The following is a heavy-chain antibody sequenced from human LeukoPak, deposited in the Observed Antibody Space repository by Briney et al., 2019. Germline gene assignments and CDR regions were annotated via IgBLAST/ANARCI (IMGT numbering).Heavy chain of an antibody. CDR3: AKDHRGVLIGDFQHYFDF. V-gene: IGHV3-30*18. CDR1: GFTFSSYG. CDR2: ISYDGSNN. D-gene: IGHD7-27*01. J-gene: IGHJ4*02. Sequence: GGSLRLSCAASGFTFSSYGIQWVRQAPGKGLEWVAVISYDGSNNYYADSVKGRFTISRDNSKNTVYLQMNSLRADDTAVYYCAKDHRGVLIGDFQHYFDFWGQGTLVTVSS.